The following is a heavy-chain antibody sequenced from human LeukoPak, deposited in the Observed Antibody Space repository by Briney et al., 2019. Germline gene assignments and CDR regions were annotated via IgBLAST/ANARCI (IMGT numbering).Heavy chain of an antibody. J-gene: IGHJ5*02. D-gene: IGHD1-26*01. Sequence: SETLSLTCTVSGDSISSSSYYWGWIRQPPGKGLEWIGSIYYSGSTYYNPSLNNRVTISVDRSKNQFSLKLSSVTAADTAVYYCAREVDQGWERGWFDPWGQGTLVTVSS. V-gene: IGHV4-39*07. CDR1: GDSISSSSYY. CDR2: IYYSGST. CDR3: AREVDQGWERGWFDP.